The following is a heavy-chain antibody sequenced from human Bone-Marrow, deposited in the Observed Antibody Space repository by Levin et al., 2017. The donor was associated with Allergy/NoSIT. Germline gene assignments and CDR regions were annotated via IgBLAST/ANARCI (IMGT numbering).Heavy chain of an antibody. V-gene: IGHV3-66*01. D-gene: IGHD6-13*01. CDR2: IYSGGST. CDR3: ARSYPGSSWYVNWFDP. J-gene: IGHJ5*02. CDR1: GFTVSSNY. Sequence: PGGSLRLSCAASGFTVSSNYMSWVRQAPGKGLEWVSVIYSGGSTYYADSVKGRFTISRDNSKNTLYLQMNSLRAEDTAVYYCARSYPGSSWYVNWFDPWGQGTLVTVSS.